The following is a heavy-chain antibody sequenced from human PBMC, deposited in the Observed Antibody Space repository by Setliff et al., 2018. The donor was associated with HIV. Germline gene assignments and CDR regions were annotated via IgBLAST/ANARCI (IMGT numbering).Heavy chain of an antibody. CDR1: SGSISSSTYY. V-gene: IGHV4-39*07. D-gene: IGHD6-13*01. CDR3: ARVARGGHSSRWYYFDY. J-gene: IGHJ4*02. Sequence: SETLSLTCTVSSGSISSSTYYWGWIRQPPGKGLEWIGSIYYSGSTYYNPSLKSRVTISVDTSKNQFSLKVSSVTAADTAVYYCARVARGGHSSRWYYFDYWGQGTLVTVSS. CDR2: IYYSGST.